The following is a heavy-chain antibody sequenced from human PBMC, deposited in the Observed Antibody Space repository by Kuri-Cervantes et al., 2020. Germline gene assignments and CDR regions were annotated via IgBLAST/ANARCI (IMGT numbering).Heavy chain of an antibody. CDR3: ARAAAAGISGWFDP. J-gene: IGHJ5*02. D-gene: IGHD6-13*01. Sequence: GGSLRLSCAASGFTFSDHYMHWVRQAPGKGLEWVSYISGSGTTTYYVDSVKGRFTISRDNARDSLYLQMDSLRVEDTAIYYCARAAAAGISGWFDPWGQGTLVTVSS. CDR1: GFTFSDHY. V-gene: IGHV3-11*01. CDR2: ISGSGTTT.